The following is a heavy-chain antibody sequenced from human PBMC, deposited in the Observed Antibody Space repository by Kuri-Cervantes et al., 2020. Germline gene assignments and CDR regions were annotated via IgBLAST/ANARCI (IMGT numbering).Heavy chain of an antibody. CDR2: INHSGST. D-gene: IGHD3-10*01. V-gene: IGHV4-34*01. J-gene: IGHJ6*02. CDR3: ARVRLGYYYGSRYYYGMDV. CDR1: GFTVSSNY. Sequence: GSLRLSCAASGFTVSSNYMSWVRQAPGKGLEWIGEINHSGSTNYNPSLKSRVTISVDTSKNQFSLKLSSVTAADTAVYYCARVRLGYYYGSRYYYGMDVWGQGTTVTVSS.